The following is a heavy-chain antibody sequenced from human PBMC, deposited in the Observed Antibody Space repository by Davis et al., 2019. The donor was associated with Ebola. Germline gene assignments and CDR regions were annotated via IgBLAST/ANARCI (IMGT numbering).Heavy chain of an antibody. CDR1: GGSISNYY. J-gene: IGHJ6*02. D-gene: IGHD3-10*01. CDR3: ARLSGSGTYSTYYGMDV. Sequence: MPSETLSLTCSVSGGSISNYYWSWIRQPPGKGLEWIGYISYSGNTNYNPSLKSRVTISVDTSKNQFSLKLRSVTAADTAVYYCARLSGSGTYSTYYGMDVWGQGTTVTVSS. V-gene: IGHV4-59*08. CDR2: ISYSGNT.